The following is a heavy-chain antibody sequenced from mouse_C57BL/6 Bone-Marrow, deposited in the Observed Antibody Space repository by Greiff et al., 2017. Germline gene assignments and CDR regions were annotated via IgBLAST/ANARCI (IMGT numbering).Heavy chain of an antibody. Sequence: QVQLQQPGAELVMPGASVKLSCKASGYTFTSYWMHWVKQRPGQGLEWIGGIDPSDSYTNYNQKFKGKSTLTVDKSSSTAYMKLSSLTSEDSAVYYCARGGYYYDGNAMDYWGQGTSVTVSS. CDR2: IDPSDSYT. D-gene: IGHD1-1*01. J-gene: IGHJ4*01. CDR3: ARGGYYYDGNAMDY. V-gene: IGHV1-69*01. CDR1: GYTFTSYW.